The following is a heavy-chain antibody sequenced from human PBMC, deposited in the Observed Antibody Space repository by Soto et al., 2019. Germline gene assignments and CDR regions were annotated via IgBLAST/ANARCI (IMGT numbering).Heavy chain of an antibody. Sequence: KQSQTLSLTCAVYGGSFSGYYWSWIRQPPGKGLEWIGEINHSGSTNYNPSLKSRVTISVDTSKNQFSLKLSSVTAADTAVYYCARGMPVVPAAHWGQGTLVTVSS. D-gene: IGHD2-2*01. J-gene: IGHJ4*02. CDR2: INHSGST. CDR1: GGSFSGYY. V-gene: IGHV4-34*01. CDR3: ARGMPVVPAAH.